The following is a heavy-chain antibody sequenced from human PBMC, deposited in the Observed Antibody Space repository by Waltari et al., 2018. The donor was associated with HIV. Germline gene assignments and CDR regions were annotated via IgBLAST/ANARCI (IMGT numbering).Heavy chain of an antibody. D-gene: IGHD1-1*01. Sequence: EVQLVQSGAEGKKPGECLRISCKGSGYTFSRHYIGWVRQMPGKGLEWMGHIFPSDSKTTYSPPFEGQFTSSADKSISTAYLQWSSLQASDTAMYYCGRYENNRPHSYGMDVWGQGTTVTVSS. CDR1: GYTFSRHY. CDR2: IFPSDSKT. J-gene: IGHJ6*02. V-gene: IGHV5-51*03. CDR3: GRYENNRPHSYGMDV.